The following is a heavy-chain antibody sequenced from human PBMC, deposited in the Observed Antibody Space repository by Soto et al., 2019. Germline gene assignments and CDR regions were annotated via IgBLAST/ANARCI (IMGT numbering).Heavy chain of an antibody. CDR3: ASWTYYYDSREDRFDY. D-gene: IGHD3-22*01. CDR1: GGSISSSSYY. Sequence: SETLSLTCTVSGGSISSSSYYWGWIRQPPGKGLEWIGSIYYSGSTYYNPSLKSRVTISVDTSKNQFSLKLSSVTAADTAVYYCASWTYYYDSREDRFDYWGQGTLVTSPQ. J-gene: IGHJ4*02. CDR2: IYYSGST. V-gene: IGHV4-39*01.